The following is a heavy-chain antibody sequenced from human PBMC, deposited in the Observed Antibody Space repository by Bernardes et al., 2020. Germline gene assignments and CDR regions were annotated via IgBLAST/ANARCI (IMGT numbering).Heavy chain of an antibody. CDR3: ARDPLPDYDFWSGYLIK. J-gene: IGHJ4*02. Sequence: ASVKVSCKASGYTFSSYGISWVRQAPGQGLEWMGWISAYNGNTKYAQKFQGRVIMTTDTSTSTAYMELRSLRSDDTAVYYCARDPLPDYDFWSGYLIKWGQGTLVTVSS. CDR1: GYTFSSYG. V-gene: IGHV1-18*01. CDR2: ISAYNGNT. D-gene: IGHD3-3*01.